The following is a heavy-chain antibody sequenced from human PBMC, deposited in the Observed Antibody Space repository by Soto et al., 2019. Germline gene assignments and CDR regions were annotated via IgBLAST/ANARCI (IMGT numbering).Heavy chain of an antibody. CDR1: GFSFGDYW. J-gene: IGHJ6*02. V-gene: IGHV3-7*01. CDR2: MKKDGSEK. D-gene: IGHD5-18*01. CDR3: ARDRGLGTAMVPYYYYYGMDV. Sequence: PGVSLRLSCAASGFSFGDYWMSLVRQAPGKGLELVAHMKKDGSEKYYVDSVKGRFTVSRDNTKSSLYLQMNSLRAEDTAVYYCARDRGLGTAMVPYYYYYGMDVWGQGTTVTVSS.